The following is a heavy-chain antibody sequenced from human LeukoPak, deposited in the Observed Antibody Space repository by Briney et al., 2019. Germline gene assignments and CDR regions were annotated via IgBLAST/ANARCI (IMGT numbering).Heavy chain of an antibody. J-gene: IGHJ4*02. Sequence: GGSLRLSCAASGFTFSSYAMHWVRHAPGKGLEYVSAISSNGGSTYYANSVKGRFTISRDNSKNTLYLQMGSLRAEDMAVYYCARDSSYDSSGYCLDYWGQGTLVTVSS. CDR1: GFTFSSYA. CDR3: ARDSSYDSSGYCLDY. V-gene: IGHV3-64*01. CDR2: ISSNGGST. D-gene: IGHD3-22*01.